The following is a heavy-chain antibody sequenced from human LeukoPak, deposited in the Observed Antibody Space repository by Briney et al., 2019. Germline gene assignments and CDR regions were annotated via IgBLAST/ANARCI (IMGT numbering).Heavy chain of an antibody. D-gene: IGHD6-6*01. J-gene: IGHJ6*03. CDR2: IYYSGST. CDR1: GVSISSGYY. CDR3: ARSRAARPFVYYYYYYYMDV. V-gene: IGHV4-61*05. Sequence: SETLSLTCTVSGVSISSGYYWGWIRQPSGKGLEWIGYIYYSGSTNYNPSLKSRVTISVDTSKNQFSLKLSSVTAPDTAVYYCARSRAARPFVYYYYYYYMDVWGKGTTVTVSS.